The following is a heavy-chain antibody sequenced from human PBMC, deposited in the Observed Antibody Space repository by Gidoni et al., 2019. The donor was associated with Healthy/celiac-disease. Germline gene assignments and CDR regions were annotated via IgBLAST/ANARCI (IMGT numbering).Heavy chain of an antibody. Sequence: QVQLVESGGGVVQPGRSLRLSCAASGFTFSSYGMHWVRQAPGKGLEWVAVISYDGSNKYYADSVKGRFTISRDNSKNTLYLQMNSLRAEDTAVYYCAKGLYSSGWYSDYWGQGTLVTVSS. CDR2: ISYDGSNK. V-gene: IGHV3-30*18. CDR3: AKGLYSSGWYSDY. CDR1: GFTFSSYG. J-gene: IGHJ4*02. D-gene: IGHD6-19*01.